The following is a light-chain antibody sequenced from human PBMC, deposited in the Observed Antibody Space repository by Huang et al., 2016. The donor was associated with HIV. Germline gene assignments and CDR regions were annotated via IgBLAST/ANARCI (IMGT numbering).Light chain of an antibody. J-gene: IGKJ1*01. CDR3: QQYSSWRT. CDR1: QTITNW. V-gene: IGKV1-5*03. CDR2: KAS. Sequence: DIQMTQSPSTLSASVGDRVTITCRASQTITNWLAWYQQKPWKAPKLLIYKASTLETGVPSRFSGSGSGTEFTLTINSMQPDDFATYYCQQYSSWRTFGQGTKVE.